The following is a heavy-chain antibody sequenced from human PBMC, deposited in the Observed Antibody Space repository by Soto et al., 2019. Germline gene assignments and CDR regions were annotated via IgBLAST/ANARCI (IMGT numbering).Heavy chain of an antibody. CDR2: VTKSGDYT. V-gene: IGHV3-21*01. CDR3: ATGGP. Sequence: EVQLVESGGGLVKPGGSLRLSCVASGFRCSDYSMNWVRQAPGKGLEWVASVTKSGDYTHHADSLKGRFTISRDNAKNSLYLQMNSLTVEDTGIYYCATGGPWGQGALVTVSS. CDR1: GFRCSDYS. J-gene: IGHJ5*02.